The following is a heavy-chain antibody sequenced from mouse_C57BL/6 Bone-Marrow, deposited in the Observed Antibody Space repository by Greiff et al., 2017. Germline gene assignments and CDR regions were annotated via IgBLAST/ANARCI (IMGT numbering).Heavy chain of an antibody. CDR3: ARGGYDSWFAY. CDR1: GYAFSSSW. V-gene: IGHV1-82*01. J-gene: IGHJ3*01. Sequence: QVQLQQSGPELVKPGASVKISCKASGYAFSSSWMNWVKQRPGKGLEWIGRIYPGDGDTTYNGKFKGKATLTADKSSSTAYMQLSSQTSEDSAVYFCARGGYDSWFAYWGQGTLVTVSA. D-gene: IGHD2-2*01. CDR2: IYPGDGDT.